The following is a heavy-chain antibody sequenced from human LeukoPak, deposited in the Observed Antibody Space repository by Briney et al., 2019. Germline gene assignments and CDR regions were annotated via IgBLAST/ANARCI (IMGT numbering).Heavy chain of an antibody. CDR3: ARDYYGSGSYPNYYYYGMDV. CDR1: GYTFTSYG. CDR2: ISAYNGNT. V-gene: IGHV1-18*04. J-gene: IGHJ6*04. D-gene: IGHD3-10*01. Sequence: ASVTVSCKASGYTFTSYGISWVRQAPGQGLEWMGWISAYNGNTNYAQKLQGRVTMTTDTSTSTAYMELRSLRSDDTAVYYCARDYYGSGSYPNYYYYGMDVWGKGTTVTVSS.